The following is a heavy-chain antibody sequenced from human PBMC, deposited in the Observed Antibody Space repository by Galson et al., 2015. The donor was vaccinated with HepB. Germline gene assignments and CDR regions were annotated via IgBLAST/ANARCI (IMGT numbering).Heavy chain of an antibody. CDR3: AKKRVAYMVRGVKNYWYFDL. CDR1: GFTFSSYA. J-gene: IGHJ2*01. V-gene: IGHV3-23*01. Sequence: SLRLSCAASGFTFSSYAMSWVRQAPGKGLEWVSAISGSGGSTYYADSVKGRFTISRDNSKNTLYLQMNSLRAEDTAVYYCAKKRVAYMVRGVKNYWYFDLWGRGTLVTVSS. CDR2: ISGSGGST. D-gene: IGHD3-10*01.